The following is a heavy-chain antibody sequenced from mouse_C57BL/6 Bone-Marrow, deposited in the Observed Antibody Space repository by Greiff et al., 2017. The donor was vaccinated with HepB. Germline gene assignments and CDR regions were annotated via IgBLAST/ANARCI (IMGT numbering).Heavy chain of an antibody. J-gene: IGHJ3*01. CDR1: GYTFTEYT. Sequence: LVESGAELVKPGASVKLSCKASGYTFTEYTIHWVKQRSGQGLEWIGWFYPGSGSIKYNEKFKDKATLTADKSSSTVYMELSRLTSEDSAVYFCASDYYGSSYDWFAYWGQGTLVTVSA. CDR3: ASDYYGSSYDWFAY. D-gene: IGHD1-1*01. V-gene: IGHV1-62-2*01. CDR2: FYPGSGSI.